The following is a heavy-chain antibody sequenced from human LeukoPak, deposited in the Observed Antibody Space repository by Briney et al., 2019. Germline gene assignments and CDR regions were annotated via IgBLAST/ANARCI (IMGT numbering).Heavy chain of an antibody. J-gene: IGHJ5*02. V-gene: IGHV4-59*08. CDR1: GGSISSYY. CDR2: IYYSGST. CDR3: ARSGSGRYSEPWFDP. D-gene: IGHD6-19*01. Sequence: SETLSLTCTVSGGSISSYYWSWIRQPPGKGLEWIGYIYYSGSTNYNPSLKSRVTISVDTSKNQFSLKLSSVTAADTAVYYCARSGSGRYSEPWFDPWGQGTLVTVSS.